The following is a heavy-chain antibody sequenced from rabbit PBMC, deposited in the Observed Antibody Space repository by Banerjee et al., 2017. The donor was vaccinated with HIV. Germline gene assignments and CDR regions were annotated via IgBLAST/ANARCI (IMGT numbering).Heavy chain of an antibody. J-gene: IGHJ3*01. V-gene: IGHV1S40*01. D-gene: IGHD4-2*01. CDR1: GFSFSSSYY. CDR3: ERALGL. Sequence: EETGGGLVQPGASLTLTCTASGFSFSSSYYMCWVRQAPGKGLDWIACIYGGSSSSTYYARWAKGRFTVSRTSSTTVTLQVTSLTAADTATYFCERALGLWGQGTLVTVS. CDR2: IYGGSSSST.